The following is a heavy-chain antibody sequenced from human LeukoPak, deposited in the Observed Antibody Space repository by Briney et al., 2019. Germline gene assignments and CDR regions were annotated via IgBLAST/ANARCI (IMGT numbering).Heavy chain of an antibody. V-gene: IGHV4-59*08. CDR2: VYNSGDT. D-gene: IGHD3-16*01. J-gene: IGHJ2*01. Sequence: SETLSLTCTVPGGSTSSDYWSWIRQSPGKGLEWVGYVYNSGDTGKNPSLKSRVTILLDTSKNQCSLKLTSVSAADTAVYYCARLKLGAYFDLWGRGTLVTVSS. CDR1: GGSTSSDY. CDR3: ARLKLGAYFDL.